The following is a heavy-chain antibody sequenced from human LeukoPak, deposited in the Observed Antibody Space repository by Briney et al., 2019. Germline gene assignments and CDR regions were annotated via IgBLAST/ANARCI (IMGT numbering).Heavy chain of an antibody. CDR3: ARQLAYCGGDCFPPYFDY. J-gene: IGHJ4*02. D-gene: IGHD2-21*02. CDR1: GYSFTSYW. CDR2: IYPGDSDT. Sequence: GESLKISCKGSGYSFTSYWIGWVRQMPGKGLEWMGIIYPGDSDTRYSPSFQGHVTISADKSISTAYLQWSSLKASDTAMYYCARQLAYCGGDCFPPYFDYWGQGTLVTVSS. V-gene: IGHV5-51*01.